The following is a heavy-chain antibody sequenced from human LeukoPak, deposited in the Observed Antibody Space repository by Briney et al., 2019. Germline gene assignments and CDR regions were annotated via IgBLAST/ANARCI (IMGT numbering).Heavy chain of an antibody. V-gene: IGHV1-2*02. Sequence: ASVKASCKASGYTFTGYYMHWVRQAPGQGLEWMGWINPNSGGTNYAQKFQGRVTMTRDTPISTAYMELSRLRSDDTAVYYCARERTLTSCYDYWGQGTLVTVSS. D-gene: IGHD2-15*01. CDR1: GYTFTGYY. CDR3: ARERTLTSCYDY. J-gene: IGHJ4*02. CDR2: INPNSGGT.